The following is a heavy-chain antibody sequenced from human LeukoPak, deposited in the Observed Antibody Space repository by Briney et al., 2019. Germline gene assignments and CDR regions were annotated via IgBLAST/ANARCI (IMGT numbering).Heavy chain of an antibody. J-gene: IGHJ6*03. CDR3: ARRLGCSSSWTNYYYYMDV. V-gene: IGHV4-34*01. D-gene: IGHD2-2*01. CDR2: INHSGST. CDR1: GGSFSGYY. Sequence: PSETLSLTCAVYGGSFSGYYWSWIRQPPGKGLEWIGEINHSGSTNYNPSLKSRVTISVEKSKNQFSLKLSSVTAADTAVYYWARRLGCSSSWTNYYYYMDVWGKGTTVTVSS.